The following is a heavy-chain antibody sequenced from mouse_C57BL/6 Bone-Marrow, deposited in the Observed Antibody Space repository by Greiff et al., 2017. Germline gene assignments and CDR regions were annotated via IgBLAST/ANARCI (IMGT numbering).Heavy chain of an antibody. CDR1: GYTFTSYG. CDR2: IYPRSGNT. CDR3: ARWLRRCVRYYFDY. D-gene: IGHD2-2*01. J-gene: IGHJ2*01. V-gene: IGHV1-81*01. Sequence: VQLQQSGAELARPGASVKLSCKASGYTFTSYGISWVKQRTGQGLEWIGEIYPRSGNTYYNEKFKGKATLTADKSSSTAYMELRSLTSGDSAVYVCARWLRRCVRYYFDYWGQGTTLTVSS.